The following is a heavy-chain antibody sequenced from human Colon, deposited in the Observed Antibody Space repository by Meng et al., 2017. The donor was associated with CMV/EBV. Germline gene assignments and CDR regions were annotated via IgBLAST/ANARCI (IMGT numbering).Heavy chain of an antibody. V-gene: IGHV4-39*07. CDR3: ARGEGMGYDSSGTIDY. D-gene: IGHD3-22*01. Sequence: SETLSLTCTVSGASVSSSSYYWGWIRQPPGKGLEWIGSIYYSGSTYYNPSLKSRVTISVDTSKNQFSLKLSSVTAADTAVYYCARGEGMGYDSSGTIDYWGQGTLVTVSS. CDR2: IYYSGST. J-gene: IGHJ4*02. CDR1: GASVSSSSYY.